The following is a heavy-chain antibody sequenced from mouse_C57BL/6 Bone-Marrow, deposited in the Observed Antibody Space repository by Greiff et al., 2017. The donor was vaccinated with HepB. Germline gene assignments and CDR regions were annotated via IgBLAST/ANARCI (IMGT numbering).Heavy chain of an antibody. J-gene: IGHJ4*01. Sequence: QVQLKQPGAELVRPGPSVKLSCKASGYTFTSYWMHWVKQRPGQGLEWIGVIDPSDSYTNYNQKFKGKATLTVDTSSSTAYMQLSSLTSEDSAVYYCARRDYGSSLYAMDYWGQGTSVTVSS. CDR3: ARRDYGSSLYAMDY. CDR1: GYTFTSYW. V-gene: IGHV1-59*01. CDR2: IDPSDSYT. D-gene: IGHD1-1*01.